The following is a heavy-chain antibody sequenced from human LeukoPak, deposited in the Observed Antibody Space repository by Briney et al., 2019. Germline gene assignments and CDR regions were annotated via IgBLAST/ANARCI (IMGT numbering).Heavy chain of an antibody. J-gene: IGHJ5*02. CDR1: GGSFIGYY. V-gene: IGHV4-34*01. Sequence: SETLSLTCAVYGGSFIGYYWSWIRQPPGKGLEWIGEINHSGSTNYNPSLKSRVTISVDTSKNQFSLKLSSVTAADTAVYYCARRLLGDSKKFDPWGQGTLVTVSS. CDR3: ARRLLGDSKKFDP. D-gene: IGHD3-22*01. CDR2: INHSGST.